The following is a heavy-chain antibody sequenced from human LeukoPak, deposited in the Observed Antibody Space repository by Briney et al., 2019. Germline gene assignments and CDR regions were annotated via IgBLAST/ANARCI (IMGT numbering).Heavy chain of an antibody. CDR2: IYSGGST. V-gene: IGHV3-53*01. D-gene: IGHD3-9*01. J-gene: IGHJ4*02. CDR1: GFTVSYTY. CDR3: ASTPPRYLGYFDY. Sequence: GGSLRLSCAASGFTVSYTYMSWVRQAPGMGLEWVSVIYSGGSTYYGDSVKGRFTISRDNSKNTLYFQMNSLRAEDTAVYYCASTPPRYLGYFDYWGQGTLVTVSS.